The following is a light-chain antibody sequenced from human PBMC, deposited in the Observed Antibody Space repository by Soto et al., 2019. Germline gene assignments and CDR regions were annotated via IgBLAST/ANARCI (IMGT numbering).Light chain of an antibody. J-gene: IGLJ1*01. CDR3: SSYTSRSEV. Sequence: QSALTQPASVSGSPGQSITISCTGTSSDVGGYNYVSWYQQHPGKAPKLMIYDVSNRPSGVSKRFSGSKSGNSASLTISGGQAEDEADYYCSSYTSRSEVFGTGTKLTVL. V-gene: IGLV2-14*01. CDR2: DVS. CDR1: SSDVGGYNY.